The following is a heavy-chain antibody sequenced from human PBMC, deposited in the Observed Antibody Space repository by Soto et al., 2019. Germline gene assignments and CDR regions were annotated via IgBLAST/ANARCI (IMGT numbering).Heavy chain of an antibody. Sequence: QVQLVESGGGVVQPGRSLRLSCAASGFTFSSYAMHWVRQAPGKGLEWVAVISYDGSNKYYADSVKGRFTISRDNSKNTLYLQMNTLRAEDTAVYYCASGPPAAGTGYYGMDVWGQGTTVTVSS. J-gene: IGHJ6*02. CDR3: ASGPPAAGTGYYGMDV. CDR2: ISYDGSNK. D-gene: IGHD6-13*01. CDR1: GFTFSSYA. V-gene: IGHV3-30-3*01.